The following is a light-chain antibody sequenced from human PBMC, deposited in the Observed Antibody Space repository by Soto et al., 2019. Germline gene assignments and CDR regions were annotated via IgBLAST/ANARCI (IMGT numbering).Light chain of an antibody. V-gene: IGKV3-20*01. CDR1: QSVSSSS. Sequence: ETVLTQSPGTLSLSPGERATLSCRASQSVSSSSLAWYQQRPGQAPRLLIYGTSSRATGIPDRFTGSGSGTDFTLTISRLEPEDFAVYFCQQYGSFSITFGQGTRLEIK. CDR2: GTS. CDR3: QQYGSFSIT. J-gene: IGKJ5*01.